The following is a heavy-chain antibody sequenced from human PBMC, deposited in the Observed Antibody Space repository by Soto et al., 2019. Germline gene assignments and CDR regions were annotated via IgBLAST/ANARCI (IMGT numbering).Heavy chain of an antibody. J-gene: IGHJ5*02. V-gene: IGHV1-8*01. D-gene: IGHD3-22*01. CDR3: AGGSPYYDCSGYGLEP. Sequence: ASVKVSCKASGYTFTSYHINWGRQATGQGLEWMGWMNPNSGNTVYAQKFQGRVTMTRNTSISTAYMELSSLRSEDTAVYYCAGGSPYYDCSGYGLEPWGQGTLVTVSS. CDR1: GYTFTSYH. CDR2: MNPNSGNT.